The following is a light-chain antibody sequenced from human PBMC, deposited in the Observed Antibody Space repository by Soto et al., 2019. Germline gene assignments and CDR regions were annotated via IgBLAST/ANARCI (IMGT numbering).Light chain of an antibody. V-gene: IGKV1-5*01. CDR1: QSISSC. CDR2: DAS. J-gene: IGKJ1*01. CDR3: QQYNSYSWT. Sequence: DIQMTESPSTRSASVGERVTIXXRASQSISSCVAWYQQKPGKAPKXMIYDASSLESGVPSRFSGSGAGTEFTLTISSLQPDDFATYYCQQYNSYSWTFGQGTKVDIK.